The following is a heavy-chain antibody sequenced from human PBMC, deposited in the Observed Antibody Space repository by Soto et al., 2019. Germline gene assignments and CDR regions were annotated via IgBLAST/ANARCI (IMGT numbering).Heavy chain of an antibody. CDR3: ARDFVYDFWSGYYNYYYYGMDV. CDR2: IIPIFGTA. V-gene: IGHV1-69*13. CDR1: GGTFSSYA. Sequence: GASVKVSCKASGGTFSSYAISWVRQAPGQGLEWMGGIIPIFGTANYAQKFQGRVTITADESTSTAYMELSSLRSEDTAVYYCARDFVYDFWSGYYNYYYYGMDVWGNGTTVTVSS. D-gene: IGHD3-3*01. J-gene: IGHJ6*04.